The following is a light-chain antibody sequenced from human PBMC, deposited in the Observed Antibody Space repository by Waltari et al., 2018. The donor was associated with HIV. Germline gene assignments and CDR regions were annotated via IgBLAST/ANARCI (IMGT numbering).Light chain of an antibody. V-gene: IGLV2-14*03. CDR3: SSYTSSGPRYVL. CDR2: NFR. Sequence: SALTQTASVSGSPGQAITISCSGNSGDVGGSNFFSRYQKHPGKAPKLIIYNFRSRPSGVSIRFSGSRSANTASLTISGLQVEDEADYFCSSYTSSGPRYVLFGGGTRLTVL. CDR1: SGDVGGSNF. J-gene: IGLJ2*01.